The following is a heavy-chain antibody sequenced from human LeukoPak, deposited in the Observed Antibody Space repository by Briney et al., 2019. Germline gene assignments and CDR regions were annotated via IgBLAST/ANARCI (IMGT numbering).Heavy chain of an antibody. CDR1: GFTFSTYA. D-gene: IGHD2-15*01. CDR3: AKATLGSCSGARCYPFDY. J-gene: IGHJ4*02. V-gene: IGHV3-23*01. CDR2: ITGSGGST. Sequence: GGSLRLSCAASGFTFSTYAINWVRQAPGKGLKWVPAITGSGGSTYIADSVKGRLTISRDNSKNTLYLQMNSLRAEDTAVYYCAKATLGSCSGARCYPFDYWGQGTLVTVSS.